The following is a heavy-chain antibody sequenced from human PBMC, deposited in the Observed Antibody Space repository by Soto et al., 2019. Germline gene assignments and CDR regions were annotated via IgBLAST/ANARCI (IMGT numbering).Heavy chain of an antibody. CDR1: GGSVTSGSYY. Sequence: QVQLQESGPGLVKPSETLSLTCTVSGGSVTSGSYYWSWIRQPPGKGLEWIGYIYYSGSTNYNPSLKSRVTISVDTSKNQISLKLSSVTAADTAVYYCARDQGIPVAVFDYWGQGTLVTVSS. CDR3: ARDQGIPVAVFDY. CDR2: IYYSGST. V-gene: IGHV4-61*01. J-gene: IGHJ4*02. D-gene: IGHD6-19*01.